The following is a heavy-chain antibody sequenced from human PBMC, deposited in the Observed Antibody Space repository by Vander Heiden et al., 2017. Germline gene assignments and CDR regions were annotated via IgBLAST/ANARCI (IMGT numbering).Heavy chain of an antibody. Sequence: EVQLVESGGGLVKPGGSLRLSCPASGFTFSSYSMNWVRQAPGKGLEWVSSISSSSSYIYYADSVKGRFTISRDNAKNSLYLQMNSLRAEDTAVYYCLTTVTTNFDYWGQGTLVTVSS. D-gene: IGHD4-17*01. V-gene: IGHV3-21*01. CDR2: ISSSSSYI. J-gene: IGHJ4*02. CDR3: LTTVTTNFDY. CDR1: GFTFSSYS.